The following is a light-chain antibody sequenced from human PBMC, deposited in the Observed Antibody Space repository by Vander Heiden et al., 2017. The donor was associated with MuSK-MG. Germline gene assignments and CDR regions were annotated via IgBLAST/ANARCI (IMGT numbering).Light chain of an antibody. V-gene: IGLV3-25*03. CDR1: ALPKQY. Sequence: SYELTQPPPVSVSPGQTARITCSGDALPKQYAYWYQQKPGQAPVLVIYKDSERPSGIPERFSGSSSGTTDTLTISGVQAEDEADYYCQSADSSGTYVFGTGTKVTVL. CDR3: QSADSSGTYV. CDR2: KDS. J-gene: IGLJ1*01.